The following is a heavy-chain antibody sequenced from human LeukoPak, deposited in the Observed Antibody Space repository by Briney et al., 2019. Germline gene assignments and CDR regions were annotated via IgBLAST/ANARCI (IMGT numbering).Heavy chain of an antibody. CDR3: AKDLYGGIAAVPSPFDY. CDR1: GFTFSSYA. D-gene: IGHD6-13*01. CDR2: ISGSGGST. V-gene: IGHV3-23*01. Sequence: GGSLRLSCAASGFTFSSYAMSWVRQAPGKGLEWVSAISGSGGSTYYADSVKGRFTISRDNSKNTLYLQMNSLRAEDTAVYYCAKDLYGGIAAVPSPFDYWGQGTLVTVSS. J-gene: IGHJ4*02.